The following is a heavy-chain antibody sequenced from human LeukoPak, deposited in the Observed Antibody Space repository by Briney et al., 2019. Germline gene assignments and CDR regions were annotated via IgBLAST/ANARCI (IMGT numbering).Heavy chain of an antibody. CDR2: IYRSSNGETT. D-gene: IGHD3-22*01. CDR1: GITFSNAW. Sequence: GGSLRLSCAASGITFSNAWMTWVRQAPGKGLEWVGRIYRSSNGETTDYGAPVKGRFTMSRDDSKNTLYLEMKSLKTEDTAVYYCTTDWYYYDSSGYYPIFWGQGTLVTVSS. CDR3: TTDWYYYDSSGYYPIF. V-gene: IGHV3-15*01. J-gene: IGHJ4*02.